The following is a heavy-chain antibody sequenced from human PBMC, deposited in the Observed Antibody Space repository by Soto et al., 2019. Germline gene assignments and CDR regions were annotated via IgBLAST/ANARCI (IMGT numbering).Heavy chain of an antibody. CDR2: IWYDGSNK. CDR1: GFTFSSYG. Sequence: QVQLVESGGGVVQPGRSLRLSCAASGFTFSSYGMHWVRQAPGKGLEWVAVIWYDGSNKYYADSVKGRFTISRDNSKNTLYLQRNSVRAEDTAVYYCARDGYGSGSYYIDYLGQGTLVTVSS. CDR3: ARDGYGSGSYYIDY. D-gene: IGHD3-10*01. J-gene: IGHJ4*02. V-gene: IGHV3-33*01.